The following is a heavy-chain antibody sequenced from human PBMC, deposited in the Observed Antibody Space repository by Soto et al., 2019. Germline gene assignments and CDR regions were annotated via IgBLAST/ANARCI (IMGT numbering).Heavy chain of an antibody. J-gene: IGHJ6*02. V-gene: IGHV1-69*12. CDR2: IIPIFGTA. D-gene: IGHD6-6*01. CDR3: ARVLYSSSSRLTYYYYYGMDV. Sequence: QVQLVQSGAEVKKPGSSVKVSCKASGGTFSSYAISWVRQAPGQGLEWMGGIIPIFGTANYAQKFQGRVTITADESTSTAYMGLGSLRSEDTAVYYCARVLYSSSSRLTYYYYYGMDVWGQGTTVTVSS. CDR1: GGTFSSYA.